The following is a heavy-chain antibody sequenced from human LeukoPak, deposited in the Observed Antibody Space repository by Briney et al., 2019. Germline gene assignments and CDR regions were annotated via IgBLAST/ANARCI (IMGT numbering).Heavy chain of an antibody. V-gene: IGHV4-39*01. Sequence: SETLSLTCTVSGGSISSSSYYWGWVRQPPGKGLEWIGSIYYSGSTYYNPSLKSRVTISVDTSKNQFSLKLSSVTAADPAVYYCARQKGYSSGWYFDYWGQGTLVTVSS. CDR1: GGSISSSSYY. J-gene: IGHJ4*02. CDR3: ARQKGYSSGWYFDY. CDR2: IYYSGST. D-gene: IGHD6-19*01.